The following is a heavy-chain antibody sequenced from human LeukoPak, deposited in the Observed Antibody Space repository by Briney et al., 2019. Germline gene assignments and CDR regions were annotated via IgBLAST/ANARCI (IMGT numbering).Heavy chain of an antibody. CDR2: MNPNSGNT. V-gene: IGHV1-8*01. CDR3: ARRAAVVEY. CDR1: GYTFTSYD. Sequence: ASVKVSCKASGYTFTSYDINWVRQAPGQGIEWMGWMNPNSGNTDYAQKFKGRVTMTRNTSINKAYMEVSNLRSEDTAVYYCARRAAVVEYWGQGTLVTVSS. D-gene: IGHD6-13*01. J-gene: IGHJ4*02.